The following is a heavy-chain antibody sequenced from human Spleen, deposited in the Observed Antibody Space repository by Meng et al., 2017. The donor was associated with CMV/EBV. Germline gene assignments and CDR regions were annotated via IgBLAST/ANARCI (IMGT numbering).Heavy chain of an antibody. J-gene: IGHJ6*02. CDR2: IYYSGST. CDR1: DGPISSDTYY. Sequence: SDGPISSDTYYWSWIRQYPGKGLEWIGYIYYSGSTYYNPSLKSRVTISIDTSKNQFSLKLNSVTAADTAVYYCARDYSSSSKGMDVWGQGTTVTVSS. D-gene: IGHD6-6*01. V-gene: IGHV4-31*02. CDR3: ARDYSSSSKGMDV.